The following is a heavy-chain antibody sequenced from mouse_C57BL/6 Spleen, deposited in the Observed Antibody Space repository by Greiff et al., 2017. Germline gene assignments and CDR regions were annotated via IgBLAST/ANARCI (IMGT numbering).Heavy chain of an antibody. V-gene: IGHV6-3*01. J-gene: IGHJ1*03. CDR2: IRLKSDNYAT. CDR3: TGRYFDV. Sequence: EVMLVESGGGLVQPGGSMKLSCVASGFTFSNYWMNWVRQSPEKGLEWVAQIRLKSDNYATHYAESVKGRFTISRDDSKSIVYLQMNNLRAEDTGIYYCTGRYFDVWGTGTTVTVSS. CDR1: GFTFSNYW.